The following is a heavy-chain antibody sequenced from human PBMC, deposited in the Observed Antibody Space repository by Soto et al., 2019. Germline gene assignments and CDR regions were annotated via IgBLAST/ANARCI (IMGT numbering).Heavy chain of an antibody. D-gene: IGHD3-22*01. CDR1: GDSISSYY. CDR3: ALRSMAVVPEY. V-gene: IGHV4-59*01. J-gene: IGHJ4*02. CDR2: LYYGRSA. Sequence: QVQLQESGPGLVKPSETLSLTCAVSGDSISSYYCMWIRQPPGKGLESIGYLYYGRSANYNPSLKARVTTSVDTSTNQRSPTLSSMTAADTAVYYCALRSMAVVPEYWGQGTLVTVSS.